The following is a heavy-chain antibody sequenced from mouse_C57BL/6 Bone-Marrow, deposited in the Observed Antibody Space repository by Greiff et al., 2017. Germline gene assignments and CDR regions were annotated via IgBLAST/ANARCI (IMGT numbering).Heavy chain of an antibody. D-gene: IGHD1-1*01. V-gene: IGHV5-6*01. Sequence: EVHLVESGGDLVKPGGSLKLSCAASGFTFSSYGMSWVRQTPDKRLEWVATISSGGSYTYYPDSVKGRFTISRDNANNTLYLQMSSLKSEDTAMYYCARRGTVGYAMDYWGQGTSVTVSS. CDR1: GFTFSSYG. CDR2: ISSGGSYT. J-gene: IGHJ4*01. CDR3: ARRGTVGYAMDY.